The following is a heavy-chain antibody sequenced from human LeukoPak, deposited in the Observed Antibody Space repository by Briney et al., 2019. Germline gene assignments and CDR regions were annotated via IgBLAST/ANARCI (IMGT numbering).Heavy chain of an antibody. D-gene: IGHD5-12*01. CDR2: INHSGST. J-gene: IGHJ6*03. CDR1: GGSFSGYY. Sequence: PSETLSLTCAVYGGSFSGYYWSWIRQPPGKGLEWIGEINHSGSTNYNPSLKSRVTISVDTSKNQFSLKLSSVTAADTAVYYCARHTYSGYVRYYYYMDVWGKGTTVTISS. V-gene: IGHV4-34*01. CDR3: ARHTYSGYVRYYYYMDV.